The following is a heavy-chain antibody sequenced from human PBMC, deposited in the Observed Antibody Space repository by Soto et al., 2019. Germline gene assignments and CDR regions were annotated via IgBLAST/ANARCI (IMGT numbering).Heavy chain of an antibody. CDR1: GFTVSSNY. V-gene: IGHV3-66*01. Sequence: PGGSLRLSCAASGFTVSSNYMSWVRQAPGKGLEWVSLIYSSGSTYYADSVKGRFTISRDNSKNTLYLQMNSLRAEDTSVYYCARASAGIVDYWGQGTLVTVSS. CDR2: IYSSGST. J-gene: IGHJ4*02. CDR3: ARASAGIVDY. D-gene: IGHD6-13*01.